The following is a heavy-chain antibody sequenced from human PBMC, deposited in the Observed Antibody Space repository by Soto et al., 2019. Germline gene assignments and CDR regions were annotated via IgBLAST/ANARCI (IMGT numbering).Heavy chain of an antibody. V-gene: IGHV4-30-4*01. CDR3: AREPYLPKARNDF. CDR2: IFHSGTT. CDR1: GGSISSADYF. J-gene: IGHJ4*02. Sequence: QVHLQESGPGLVKPSQTLSLTCSVSGGSISSADYFWTWIRQSPGKGLEWMGYIFHSGTTYYNPSLKGRFIISIENSKNQFSLRLTSVTAADSAVYFCAREPYLPKARNDFWGQGTLVTVSS.